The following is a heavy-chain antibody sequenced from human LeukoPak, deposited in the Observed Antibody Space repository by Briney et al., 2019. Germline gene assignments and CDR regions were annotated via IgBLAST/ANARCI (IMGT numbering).Heavy chain of an antibody. CDR2: IYYSGST. Sequence: PSETLPLTCTVSGGSISSYYWSWIRQPPGKGLEWIGYIYYSGSTNYNPSLKSRVTISVDTSKNQFSLKLSSVTAADTAVYYCARLQLRSEFDLWGRGTLVTVSS. V-gene: IGHV4-59*01. CDR1: GGSISSYY. J-gene: IGHJ2*01. D-gene: IGHD5-18*01. CDR3: ARLQLRSEFDL.